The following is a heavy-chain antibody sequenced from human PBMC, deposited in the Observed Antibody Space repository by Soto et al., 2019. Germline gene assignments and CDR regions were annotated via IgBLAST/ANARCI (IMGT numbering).Heavy chain of an antibody. V-gene: IGHV3-23*01. J-gene: IGHJ6*02. CDR1: GFTFSSYA. D-gene: IGHD3-3*02. Sequence: GGSLRLSCAASGFTFSSYAMSWVRQAPGKGLEWVSAISGSGGSTYYADSVKGRFTISRDNSKNTLYLQMNSLRAEDTAVYYCAKEVAFLEWPRGGDYYYYGMDVWGQGTTVTVSS. CDR2: ISGSGGST. CDR3: AKEVAFLEWPRGGDYYYYGMDV.